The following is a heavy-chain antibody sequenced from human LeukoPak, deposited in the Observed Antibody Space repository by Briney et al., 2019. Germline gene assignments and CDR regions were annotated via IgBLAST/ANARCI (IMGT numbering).Heavy chain of an antibody. J-gene: IGHJ4*02. V-gene: IGHV4-34*01. Sequence: PSEALSLTSAVYGGSFSGYYWSWIRQPPGKGLEWIGEINHSGSTNYNPSLKSRVTISVDTSKNQFSLKLSSVTAADTAVYYCARLALAAAGTVDYWGQGTLVTVSS. D-gene: IGHD6-13*01. CDR3: ARLALAAAGTVDY. CDR1: GGSFSGYY. CDR2: INHSGST.